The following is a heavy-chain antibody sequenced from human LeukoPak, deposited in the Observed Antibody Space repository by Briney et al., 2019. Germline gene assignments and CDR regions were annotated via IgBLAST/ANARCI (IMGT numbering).Heavy chain of an antibody. Sequence: QTGGSLRLSCAASGFTFSSYAMSWVRQAPGKGLEWVSAISGSGGSTYYADSVKGRFTISRDNSKNTLYLQMNSLRAEDTAVYYCAKEGALLLWFGEMYNWFDPWGQGTLVTVSS. V-gene: IGHV3-23*01. D-gene: IGHD3-10*01. CDR2: ISGSGGST. CDR3: AKEGALLLWFGEMYNWFDP. J-gene: IGHJ5*02. CDR1: GFTFSSYA.